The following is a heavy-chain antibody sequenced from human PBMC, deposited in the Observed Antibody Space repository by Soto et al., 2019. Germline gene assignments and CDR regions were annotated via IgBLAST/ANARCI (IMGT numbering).Heavy chain of an antibody. J-gene: IGHJ6*02. D-gene: IGHD3-3*01. CDR2: ISYDGSNK. CDR3: ARAEYYDFWSGYSYGMDV. CDR1: GSTFSSYA. Sequence: PGGSLRLSCAASGSTFSSYAMHWVRQAPGKGLEWVAVISYDGSNKYYADSVKGRFTISRDNSKNTLYLQMNSLRAEDTAVYYCARAEYYDFWSGYSYGMDVWGQGTTVTVSS. V-gene: IGHV3-30-3*01.